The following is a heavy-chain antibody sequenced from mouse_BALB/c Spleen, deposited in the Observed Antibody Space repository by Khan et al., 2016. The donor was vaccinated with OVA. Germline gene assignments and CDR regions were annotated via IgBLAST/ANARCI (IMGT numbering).Heavy chain of an antibody. CDR3: ARMGDYGYDAWFAY. CDR2: ILPGSDST. CDR1: GYTFSSYW. J-gene: IGHJ3*01. V-gene: IGHV1-9*01. D-gene: IGHD2-2*01. Sequence: LEESGAELMKPGASVKISCKATGYTFSSYWIEWIKQRPGHGLEWIGEILPGSDSTNYNEKFKGKATFTADTSSNTVYMQLSSLTSEDSVVYYCARMGDYGYDAWFAYWGQGTLVTVSA.